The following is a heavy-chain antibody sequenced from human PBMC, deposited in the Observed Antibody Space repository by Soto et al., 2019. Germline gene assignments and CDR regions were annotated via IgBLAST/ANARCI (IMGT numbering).Heavy chain of an antibody. CDR2: VSDDGTHG. J-gene: IGHJ6*02. CDR3: ARVGLRYFDWLGYGMDV. Sequence: SGGSLNLSCAASGFNFGIYGMHWVRRAPGGGLEWVAVVSDDGTHGYHVDSVKGRFTISRDNSRNTLYLEMNSLRSEDTALYYCARVGLRYFDWLGYGMDVWGQGTTVTVSS. D-gene: IGHD3-9*01. CDR1: GFNFGIYG. V-gene: IGHV3-30*03.